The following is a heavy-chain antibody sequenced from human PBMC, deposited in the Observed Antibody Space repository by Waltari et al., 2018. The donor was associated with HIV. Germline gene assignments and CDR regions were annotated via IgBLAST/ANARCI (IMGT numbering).Heavy chain of an antibody. Sequence: EVQLVESGGGLVKPGGSLRLSCAASGFTFSNAWMNWVRQAPGKGLEWVGRIKSKTDGGTADYAAPVKDRFTISRDDSKNTLYLQMNSLKTEDTAVYYCTTDYSSGWYSDYWGQGTLVTVSP. D-gene: IGHD6-19*01. J-gene: IGHJ4*02. V-gene: IGHV3-15*01. CDR2: IKSKTDGGTA. CDR3: TTDYSSGWYSDY. CDR1: GFTFSNAW.